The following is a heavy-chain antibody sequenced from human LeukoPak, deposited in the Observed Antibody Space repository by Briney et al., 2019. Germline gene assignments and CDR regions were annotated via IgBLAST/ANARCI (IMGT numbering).Heavy chain of an antibody. Sequence: ASVKVSCKASGYTFTGYYMHWVRQAPGQGLEWMGWINPNSGGTKYAQKFQGRVTITRDTSISKAYMALSRLRCDDTAVYYCAGIQQCLIGYYYYYMDVWGKGTTVTVSS. J-gene: IGHJ6*03. D-gene: IGHD6-19*01. CDR1: GYTFTGYY. V-gene: IGHV1-2*02. CDR3: AGIQQCLIGYYYYYMDV. CDR2: INPNSGGT.